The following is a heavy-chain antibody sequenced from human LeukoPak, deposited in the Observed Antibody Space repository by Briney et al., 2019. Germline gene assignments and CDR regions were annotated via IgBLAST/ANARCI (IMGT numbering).Heavy chain of an antibody. CDR1: GASIGGRSYY. CDR2: IFYSGNT. D-gene: IGHD6-6*01. J-gene: IGHJ6*03. Sequence: PSETLSLTCTVSGASIGGRSYYWGWIRQPPGKGLERIGNIFYSGNTYYNPSLKSRVTISVDTSKNQFSLKLSSVTAADTAVYYCARRRIAARPNYYYYYMDVWGKGTTVTVSS. V-gene: IGHV4-39*01. CDR3: ARRRIAARPNYYYYYMDV.